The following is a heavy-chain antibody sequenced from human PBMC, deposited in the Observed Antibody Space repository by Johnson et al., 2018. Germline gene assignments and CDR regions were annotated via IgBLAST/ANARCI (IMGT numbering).Heavy chain of an antibody. CDR3: YRGSGYYTNYGMDV. CDR1: GFTFNIYA. Sequence: VQLVQSGGGVVQPGRSLRLSCAASGFTFNIYAMSWVRQAPGKGLEWVSTISVSGGSIYYADSVKGRFTISRDNSKNTLYLQMNSLRDEDTAVCYCYRGSGYYTNYGMDVWGQGTTVTVSS. V-gene: IGHV3-23*04. D-gene: IGHD3-3*01. J-gene: IGHJ6*01. CDR2: ISVSGGSI.